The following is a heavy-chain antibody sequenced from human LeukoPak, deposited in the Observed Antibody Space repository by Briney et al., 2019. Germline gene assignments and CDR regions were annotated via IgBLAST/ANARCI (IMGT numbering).Heavy chain of an antibody. CDR2: ISGSGGST. V-gene: IGHV3-23*01. CDR1: GFTFSNYA. CDR3: AKDRALGGYCSGGSCYHVN. J-gene: IGHJ4*02. Sequence: GGSLRLSCAASGFTFSNYAMSWVRQAPGKGLEWVSAISGSGGSTYYADSVKGWFTISRDNSRNTLYLQMNSLRVEDTAVYYCAKDRALGGYCSGGSCYHVNWGQGTLVTVSS. D-gene: IGHD2-15*01.